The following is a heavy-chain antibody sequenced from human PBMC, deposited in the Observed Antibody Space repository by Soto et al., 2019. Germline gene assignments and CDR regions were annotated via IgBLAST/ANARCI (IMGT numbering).Heavy chain of an antibody. V-gene: IGHV3-33*01. J-gene: IGHJ6*02. D-gene: IGHD3-3*01. CDR1: GFTFSSYG. CDR2: IWYDGSNK. CDR3: ARALLERQVLACYYYGMGV. Sequence: GGSLRLSCAASGFTFSSYGMHRVRQAPGKGLEWVAVIWYDGSNKYYADSVKGRFTISRDNSKNTLYLQMNSLRAEDTAVYYCARALLERQVLACYYYGMGVWGQETRVTVSS.